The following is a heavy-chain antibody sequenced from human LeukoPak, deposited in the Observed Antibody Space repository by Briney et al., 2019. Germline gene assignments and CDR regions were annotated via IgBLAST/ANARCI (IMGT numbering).Heavy chain of an antibody. Sequence: PSETLSLTCTVSGGSISSSSYYWGWIRQPPGKGLEWIGSIYYSGSTYYNPSLKSRVTISVDTSKNQFSLKLSSVTAADTAVYYCASTTYLYYYDSSGYYSLPFDYWGQGTLVTVSS. CDR2: IYYSGST. J-gene: IGHJ4*02. D-gene: IGHD3-22*01. CDR1: GGSISSSSYY. CDR3: ASTTYLYYYDSSGYYSLPFDY. V-gene: IGHV4-39*01.